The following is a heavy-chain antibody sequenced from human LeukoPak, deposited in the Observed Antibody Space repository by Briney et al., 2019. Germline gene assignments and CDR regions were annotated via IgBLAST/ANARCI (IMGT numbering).Heavy chain of an antibody. CDR2: KSYFGRNK. Sequence: GGSLRLSCSASGLPFSNYAIQWVRQAPGRGVEGVAVKSYFGRNKYYADSVKGRFPIHRDNSKNTVYPQINSLRAEDTAVYYCARGSLVGARSYYFDYWGQRTLVTVSS. CDR3: ARGSLVGARSYYFDY. J-gene: IGHJ4*02. V-gene: IGHV3-30*04. D-gene: IGHD1-26*01. CDR1: GLPFSNYA.